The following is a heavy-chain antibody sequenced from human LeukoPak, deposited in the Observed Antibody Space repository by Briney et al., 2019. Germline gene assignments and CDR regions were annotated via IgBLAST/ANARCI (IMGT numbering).Heavy chain of an antibody. Sequence: TGGSLRLSCAASGFTFSSYGIHWVRRAPGKGLEWVAVISYDGSNKYYADSVKGRFTIARDNSKSTLYLQMDSLRAEDTAMYYCARDGSGGDAFDIWGQGTMVTVSS. CDR2: ISYDGSNK. J-gene: IGHJ3*02. CDR1: GFTFSSYG. V-gene: IGHV3-30*03. CDR3: ARDGSGGDAFDI. D-gene: IGHD3-10*01.